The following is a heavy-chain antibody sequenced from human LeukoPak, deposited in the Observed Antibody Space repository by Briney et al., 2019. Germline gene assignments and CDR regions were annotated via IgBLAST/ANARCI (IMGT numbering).Heavy chain of an antibody. CDR1: GGSISSGSYY. V-gene: IGHV4-61*02. J-gene: IGHJ4*02. D-gene: IGHD6-19*01. CDR3: ARGSALAVAGAVDY. Sequence: SETLSLTCTVTGGSISSGSYYWSWIRQPAGKGLEWIGRIYTSGSTNYNPSLKSRVTISVDTSKNQFSLKLSSVTAADTAAYYCARGSALAVAGAVDYWGQGTLVTVSS. CDR2: IYTSGST.